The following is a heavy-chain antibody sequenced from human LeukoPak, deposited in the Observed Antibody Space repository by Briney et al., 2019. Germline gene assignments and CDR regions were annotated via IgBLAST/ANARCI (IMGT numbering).Heavy chain of an antibody. J-gene: IGHJ1*01. D-gene: IGHD3-16*01. CDR1: GFSFSSHG. V-gene: IGHV3-23*01. CDR3: AKDDDWGRYKH. CDR2: ISPSGDIT. Sequence: GGTLRLSCAGSGFSFSSHGMNWVRQAPGKGLEWVSGISPSGDITYYTDSVRGRFTISRDNFKDTLSLQVNSLRAEDTAMYYCAKDDDWGRYKHWGQGTLVTVSS.